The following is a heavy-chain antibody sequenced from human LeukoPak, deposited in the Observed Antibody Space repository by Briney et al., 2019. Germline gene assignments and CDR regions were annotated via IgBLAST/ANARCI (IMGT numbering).Heavy chain of an antibody. V-gene: IGHV4-34*01. D-gene: IGHD3-10*01. J-gene: IGHJ4*02. CDR3: ARLPLGAFGEVLNFDS. Sequence: SETLSLTCDISRGFFSGYYWGCIRQPPGKGLEWIGDINDSGTTKYNPTLKSRVTISVDTSKNQFSLKVKSVTAADTAVYYCARLPLGAFGEVLNFDSWGQGILVTVSS. CDR1: RGFFSGYY. CDR2: INDSGTT.